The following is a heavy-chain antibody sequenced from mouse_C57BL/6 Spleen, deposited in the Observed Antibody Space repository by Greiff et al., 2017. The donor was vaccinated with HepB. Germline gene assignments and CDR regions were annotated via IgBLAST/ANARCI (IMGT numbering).Heavy chain of an antibody. CDR2: ISSGGEYI. CDR1: GFNFSSYA. J-gene: IGHJ2*01. CDR3: TRDPFDY. Sequence: EVMLVESGEGLVKPGGSLKLSCAASGFNFSSYAMSWVRQTPEKRLEWVAYISSGGEYIYYEDTVKGRFTISRDNARNTLYLQMSSLKSEDTAMYYCTRDPFDYWGQVTTLTVSS. V-gene: IGHV5-9-1*02.